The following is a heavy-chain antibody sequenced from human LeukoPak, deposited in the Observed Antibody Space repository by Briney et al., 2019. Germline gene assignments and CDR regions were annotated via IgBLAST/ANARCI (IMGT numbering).Heavy chain of an antibody. V-gene: IGHV3-7*01. D-gene: IGHD3-22*01. CDR2: IKQDGSEK. Sequence: GGSLRLSCAASGFTLKNYWMSWVRQAPGKGLEWVANIKQDGSEKYYVDSVKGRFTISRDNAKNSLYLQVSSLRAEDTAVYYCARDTYNYDTSGYGLGYWGRGTLVTVSS. CDR3: ARDTYNYDTSGYGLGY. CDR1: GFTLKNYW. J-gene: IGHJ4*02.